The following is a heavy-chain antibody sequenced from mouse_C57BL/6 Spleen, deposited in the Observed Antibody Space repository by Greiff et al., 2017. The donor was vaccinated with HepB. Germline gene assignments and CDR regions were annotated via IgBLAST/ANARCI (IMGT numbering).Heavy chain of an antibody. Sequence: VQVVESGPGLVQPSQSLSITCTVSGFSLTSYGVHWVRQSPGKGLEWLGVIWSGGSTDYNAAFISRLSISKDNSKSQVFFKMNSLQADDTAIYYCAYYSNWYFDVWGTGTTVTVSS. CDR1: GFSLTSYG. D-gene: IGHD2-5*01. J-gene: IGHJ1*03. CDR2: IWSGGST. CDR3: AYYSNWYFDV. V-gene: IGHV2-2*01.